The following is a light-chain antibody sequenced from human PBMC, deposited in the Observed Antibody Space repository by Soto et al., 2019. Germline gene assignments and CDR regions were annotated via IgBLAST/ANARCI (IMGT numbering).Light chain of an antibody. CDR1: QSVSRA. CDR3: QQRSVWPIT. J-gene: IGKJ5*01. V-gene: IGKV3-11*01. CDR2: DAS. Sequence: QSPGTLHLSPGERATISCRTSQSVSRAFVAWYQQKPGQAPRLLIYDASNRATGIPARFSGSGSGTDFTLTISSLEAEDFAVYYCQQRSVWPITFGQGTRLEI.